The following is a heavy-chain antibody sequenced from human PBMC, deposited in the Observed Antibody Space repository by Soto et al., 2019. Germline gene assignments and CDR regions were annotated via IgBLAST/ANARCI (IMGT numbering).Heavy chain of an antibody. CDR2: ISAYNGNT. CDR3: ARTYSSGWSPTSFDY. V-gene: IGHV1-18*01. D-gene: IGHD6-19*01. Sequence: QVKLVQSGAEVKKPGASVKVSCKASGYTVTSYGIIWVRQAPGQGLEWMGWISAYNGNTNYAQKLQGRVTMTTDTSTSTAYMELRSLRSDDTAVYYCARTYSSGWSPTSFDYWGQGTLLTVSS. J-gene: IGHJ4*02. CDR1: GYTVTSYG.